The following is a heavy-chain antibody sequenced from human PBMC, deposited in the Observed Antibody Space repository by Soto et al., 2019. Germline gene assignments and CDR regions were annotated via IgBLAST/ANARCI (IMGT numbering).Heavy chain of an antibody. CDR1: GGSISSGGYS. CDR3: ARGQVVAAQH. V-gene: IGHV4-30-2*01. J-gene: IGHJ4*02. Sequence: QLQLQEYGSGLVKPSQTLSLTCAVSGGSISSGGYSWSWIRQPPGKGLEWIGYIYHSGSTYNNPSLKSRVTISVDRSKNQCSLKLSSVTAADTAVYYCARGQVVAAQHWGQGTLVTVSS. CDR2: IYHSGST. D-gene: IGHD2-15*01.